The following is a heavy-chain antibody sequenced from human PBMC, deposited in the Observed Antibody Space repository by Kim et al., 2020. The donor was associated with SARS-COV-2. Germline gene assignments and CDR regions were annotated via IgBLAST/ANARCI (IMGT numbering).Heavy chain of an antibody. CDR3: ARSSSSWYENYYYGMDV. CDR2: IYPGDSDT. CDR1: GYSFTSYW. J-gene: IGHJ6*02. V-gene: IGHV5-51*01. D-gene: IGHD6-13*01. Sequence: GESLKISCKGSGYSFTSYWIGWVRQMPGKGLEWMGIIYPGDSDTRYSPSFQGQVTISADKSISTAYLQWSSLKASDTAMYYCARSSSSWYENYYYGMDVWGQGTTVTVSS.